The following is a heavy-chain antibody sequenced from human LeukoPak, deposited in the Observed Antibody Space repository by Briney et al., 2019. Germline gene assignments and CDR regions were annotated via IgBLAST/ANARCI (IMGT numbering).Heavy chain of an antibody. J-gene: IGHJ3*02. CDR3: ARGVRNYYDSSGPSAFDI. CDR1: GGSISSYY. Sequence: PSETLSLTCTVSGGSISSYYWSWIRQPPGKGLEWIGYIYYSGSTNYNPSLKSRVTISVDASKNQFSLKLSSMTAADTAVYYCARGVRNYYDSSGPSAFDIWGQGTMVTVSS. V-gene: IGHV4-59*01. CDR2: IYYSGST. D-gene: IGHD3-22*01.